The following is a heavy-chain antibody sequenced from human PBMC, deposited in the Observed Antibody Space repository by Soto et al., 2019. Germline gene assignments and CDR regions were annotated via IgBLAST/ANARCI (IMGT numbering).Heavy chain of an antibody. D-gene: IGHD1-26*01. CDR2: IYHSGST. J-gene: IGHJ5*02. V-gene: IGHV4-30-4*01. CDR1: GGSISSGDYY. CDR3: ARERSDGARLDP. Sequence: QVQLQESGPGLVKPSQTLSLTCTVSGGSISSGDYYWSWIRQPPGKGLEWIGYIYHSGSTYYNPSLTSRVTISVDTSKNHSPLNLSSVTAADSAVYYWARERSDGARLDPWGQGTLVTVPS.